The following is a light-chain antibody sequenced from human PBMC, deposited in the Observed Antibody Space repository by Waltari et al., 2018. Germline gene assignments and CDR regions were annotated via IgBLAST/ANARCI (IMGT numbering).Light chain of an antibody. CDR1: SSDVGSYTL. J-gene: IGLJ1*01. V-gene: IGLV2-23*01. Sequence: QSALTQPASVSGSPGQSITISCTGTSSDVGSYTLVSWYQQHPGKAPKLMIYEGSKRPSGVSNRFSGSKSGNTASLTISGLQAEDEADYYCCSYAGSSTPHYVFGTGTKVTVL. CDR3: CSYAGSSTPHYV. CDR2: EGS.